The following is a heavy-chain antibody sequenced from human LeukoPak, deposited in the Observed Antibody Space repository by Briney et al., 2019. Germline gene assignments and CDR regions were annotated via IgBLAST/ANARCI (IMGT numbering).Heavy chain of an antibody. CDR2: ISSSGTTI. J-gene: IGHJ3*02. CDR3: VAKTFDM. Sequence: GGSLRLSCAASGFSFSSYEMNWVRQAPGKGLEWVSYISSSGTTIHYADSVKGRFTISRDNAKNSLFLQMNSLRAEDTAVYYCVAKTFDMWGQGTMVTVSS. V-gene: IGHV3-48*03. CDR1: GFSFSSYE.